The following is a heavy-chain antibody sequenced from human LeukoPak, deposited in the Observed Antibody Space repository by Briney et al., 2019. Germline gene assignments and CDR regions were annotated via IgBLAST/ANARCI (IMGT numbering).Heavy chain of an antibody. CDR2: ISHGGST. J-gene: IGHJ4*02. V-gene: IGHV4-38-2*01. CDR3: AGAPYNFWSTYLDY. CDR1: GSSISSDYY. Sequence: SETLSLTCAVSGSSISSDYYWGWIRQPPGKGLEWIGSISHGGSTYYSPSLKSGLTISVDTSKNQFSLNLSSVTAADTAVYYCAGAPYNFWSTYLDYWGQGTLVTVSS. D-gene: IGHD3-3*01.